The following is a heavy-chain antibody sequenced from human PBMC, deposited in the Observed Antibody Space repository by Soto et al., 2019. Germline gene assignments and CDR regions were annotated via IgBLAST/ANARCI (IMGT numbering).Heavy chain of an antibody. CDR3: ARTTGPIDY. CDR2: IYYSGTT. J-gene: IGHJ4*02. Sequence: SETLSLTCTVSGDSIGSGGFYWSWIRQHPGKGLEWVAYIYYSGTTYYNPSLESRVTISIDTSKNQFSLSLNSLSAADTAVYYCARTTGPIDYWGQGTLVTVSS. CDR1: GDSIGSGGFY. V-gene: IGHV4-31*03.